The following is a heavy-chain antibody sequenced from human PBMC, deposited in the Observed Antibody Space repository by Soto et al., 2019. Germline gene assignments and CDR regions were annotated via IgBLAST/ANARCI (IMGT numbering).Heavy chain of an antibody. CDR3: ARGRDNYKGGRT. Sequence: QVHLQQWGAGLLKPSETLSLTCAVSDESLSGYYYSWTRQPPGKGLEWIGEIQPSGSTFYNPSVKTRVTVSHDTSKNQFSLKLISVTAADTAVYYCARGRDNYKGGRTWGQGTLVTVSS. CDR2: IQPSGST. J-gene: IGHJ5*02. CDR1: DESLSGYY. D-gene: IGHD4-4*01. V-gene: IGHV4-34*02.